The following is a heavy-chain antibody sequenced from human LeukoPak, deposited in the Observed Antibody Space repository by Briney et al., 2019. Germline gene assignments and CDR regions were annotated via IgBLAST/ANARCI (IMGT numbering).Heavy chain of an antibody. CDR2: INHSGST. CDR1: GGSFSGYY. CDR3: ARIRVYCSSTSCPRGFDY. V-gene: IGHV4-34*01. J-gene: IGHJ4*02. D-gene: IGHD2-2*01. Sequence: SETLSLTCAVYGGSFSGYYWSWIRQPPGKGLEWIGEINHSGSTNYNPSLKSRVTISVDTSKNQFSLKLSSVTAADTAVYYCARIRVYCSSTSCPRGFDYWGQGTLVTVSS.